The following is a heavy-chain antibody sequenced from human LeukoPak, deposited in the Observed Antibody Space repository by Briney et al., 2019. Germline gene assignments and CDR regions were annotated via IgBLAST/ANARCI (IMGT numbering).Heavy chain of an antibody. CDR3: ARASGWLYYYYYYGMDV. V-gene: IGHV4-61*02. J-gene: IGHJ6*02. D-gene: IGHD6-19*01. Sequence: SETLSLTCTVSGDSINNLNYYWSWIRQPAGKGLEWIGRIYASGSTNYNPSLKSRVTISVDTSKNQFSLKLSSVTAADTAVYYCARASGWLYYYYYYGMDVWGQGTTVTVSS. CDR2: IYASGST. CDR1: GDSINNLNYY.